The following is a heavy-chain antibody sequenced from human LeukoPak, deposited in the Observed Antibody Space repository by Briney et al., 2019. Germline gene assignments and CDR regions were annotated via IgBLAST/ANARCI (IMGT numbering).Heavy chain of an antibody. CDR3: ASGGSYYGDY. V-gene: IGHV3-33*03. CDR1: GFTFSSYG. CDR2: IWYDGSNK. D-gene: IGHD1-26*01. Sequence: GRSLRLSCAASGFTFSSYGMHWVRQAPGKGLEWVAVIWYDGSNKYYADSVKGRFTISRDNAKNSLYLQMNSLRAEDTAVYYCASGGSYYGDYWGQGTLVTVSS. J-gene: IGHJ4*02.